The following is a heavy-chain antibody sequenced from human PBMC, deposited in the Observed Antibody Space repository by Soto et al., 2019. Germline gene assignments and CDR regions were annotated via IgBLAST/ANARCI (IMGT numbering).Heavy chain of an antibody. CDR2: IYYSGST. CDR1: GGSISSGGYY. CDR3: ARGDGRYGANSEGRFDY. V-gene: IGHV4-31*03. D-gene: IGHD4-17*01. J-gene: IGHJ4*02. Sequence: QVQLQESGPGLVKPSQTLSLTCTVSGGSISSGGYYWSWIRQHPGKGLEWIGYIYYSGSTYYNPALKSRVTISVDTSKNQFSLKLSSVTAADTAVYYCARGDGRYGANSEGRFDYWGQGTLVTVSS.